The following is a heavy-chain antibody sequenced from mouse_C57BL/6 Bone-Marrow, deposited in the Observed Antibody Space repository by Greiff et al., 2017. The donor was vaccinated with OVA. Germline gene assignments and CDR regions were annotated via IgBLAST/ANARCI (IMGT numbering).Heavy chain of an antibody. CDR3: ARRGSREDY. D-gene: IGHD1-1*01. V-gene: IGHV1-26*01. CDR1: GYTFTDYY. J-gene: IGHJ2*01. CDR2: INPNNGGT. Sequence: VQLQQSGPELVKPGASVKISCKASGYTFTDYYMNWVKQSHGKSLEWIGDINPNNGGTSYNQKFKGKATLTVDKSSSTAYMELRSLTSEDSAVYYCARRGSREDYWGQGTTLTVSS.